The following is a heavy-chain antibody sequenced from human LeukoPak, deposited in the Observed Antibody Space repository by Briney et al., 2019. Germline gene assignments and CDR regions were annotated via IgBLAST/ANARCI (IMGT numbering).Heavy chain of an antibody. CDR3: ARHVRYYGSGSSYYYYGMDV. CDR1: GYSFTSYW. V-gene: IGHV5-10-1*01. J-gene: IGHJ6*02. D-gene: IGHD3-10*01. CDR2: IDPSDSYT. Sequence: GESLKISCKGSGYSFTSYWISWVRQMPGKGLEWMGRIDPSDSYTNYSPSFQGHVTISADKSISTAYLQWSSLKASDTAMYYCARHVRYYGSGSSYYYYGMDVWAKGPRSPSP.